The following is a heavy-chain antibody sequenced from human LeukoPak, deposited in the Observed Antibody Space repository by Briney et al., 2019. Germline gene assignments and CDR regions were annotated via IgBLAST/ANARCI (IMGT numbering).Heavy chain of an antibody. CDR2: ISWNSGSM. J-gene: IGHJ6*03. CDR1: GFTFDDYG. V-gene: IGHV3-9*01. Sequence: GGSLRLSCAASGFTFDDYGMSWVRQAPGKGLEWVSGISWNSGSMGYADSVKGRFTISRDNAENSLYLQMNSLRAEDTALYYCAKSSFSYYYYYMDVWGKGTTVTVSS. CDR3: AKSSFSYYYYYMDV.